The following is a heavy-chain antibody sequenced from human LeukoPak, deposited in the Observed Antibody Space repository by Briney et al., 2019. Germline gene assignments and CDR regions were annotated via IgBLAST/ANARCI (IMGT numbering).Heavy chain of an antibody. V-gene: IGHV3-48*03. CDR1: GFPFSSYE. D-gene: IGHD3-10*02. CDR3: AELGITMIGGV. CDR2: ISSSGSTI. J-gene: IGHJ6*04. Sequence: GGSLRLSCAASGFPFSSYEMNWVRQAPGKGLEWVSYISSSGSTIYYADSVKGRFTISRDNAKNSLYLQMNSLRAEDTAVYYCAELGITMIGGVWGKGTTVTVSS.